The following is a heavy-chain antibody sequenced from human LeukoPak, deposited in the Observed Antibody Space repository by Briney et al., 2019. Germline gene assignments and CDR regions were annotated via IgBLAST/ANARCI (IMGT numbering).Heavy chain of an antibody. V-gene: IGHV1-18*01. CDR2: IDTYSGKT. CDR1: GYTYTTDG. J-gene: IGHJ4*02. Sequence: ASVKVSCKASGYTYTTDGISWVRQAPGQGLEWMGWIDTYSGKTNYAQKFQGRVTMTSDTSTSTAHMELRSLRSDDTAVYYCAREPSSGYRYFDYWGQGTLVTVSS. D-gene: IGHD3-22*01. CDR3: AREPSSGYRYFDY.